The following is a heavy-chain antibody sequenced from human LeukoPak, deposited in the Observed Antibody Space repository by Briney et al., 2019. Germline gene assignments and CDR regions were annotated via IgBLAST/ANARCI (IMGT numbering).Heavy chain of an antibody. J-gene: IGHJ4*02. D-gene: IGHD3-3*02. CDR2: IKQDGSEK. CDR3: ARVGHFWSGILYYFDY. CDR1: GFTFSSYE. Sequence: GGSLRLSCAASGFTFSSYEMNWVRQAPGKGLEWVANIKQDGSEKYYVDSVKGRFTISRDNAKNSLYLQMNSLRAEDTAVYYCARVGHFWSGILYYFDYWGQGTLVTVSS. V-gene: IGHV3-7*01.